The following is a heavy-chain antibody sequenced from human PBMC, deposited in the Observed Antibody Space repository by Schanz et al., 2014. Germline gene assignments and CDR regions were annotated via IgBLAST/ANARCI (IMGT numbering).Heavy chain of an antibody. CDR3: ARPPHDSSGYYPFDY. D-gene: IGHD3-22*01. CDR2: VSSSSSYT. V-gene: IGHV3-48*04. J-gene: IGHJ4*02. Sequence: EVHLVESGGGLVQPGGSLRLSCAASGITFSSHSFNWVRQAPGKGLEWISYVSSSSSYTHYADSVKGRFTISRDNAKNSLYLQMNSLRAEDTAVYYCARPPHDSSGYYPFDYWGQGTLVTVSS. CDR1: GITFSSHS.